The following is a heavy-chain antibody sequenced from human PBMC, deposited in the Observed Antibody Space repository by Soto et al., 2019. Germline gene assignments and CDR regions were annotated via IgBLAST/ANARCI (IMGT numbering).Heavy chain of an antibody. CDR3: ARSSGGNFGIIIEGSNWCDP. CDR2: INPHGGST. Sequence: ASVKVSCKAPGDTFTSYYLNWVRQAPGQGLEWMGVINPHGGSTKYAQKFQGRITMTRDTSRSTVYMELSSLRSDDTAIYYCARSSGGNFGIIIEGSNWCDPWGQGTLVTVSS. V-gene: IGHV1-46*01. D-gene: IGHD3-3*01. J-gene: IGHJ5*02. CDR1: GDTFTSYY.